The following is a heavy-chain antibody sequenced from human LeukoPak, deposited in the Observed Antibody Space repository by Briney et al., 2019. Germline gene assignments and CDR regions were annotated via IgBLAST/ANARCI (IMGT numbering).Heavy chain of an antibody. V-gene: IGHV4-59*01. CDR3: ARTHGFSGYVKNWFDP. CDR1: GDSISSSY. D-gene: IGHD5-12*01. CDR2: IYYSGST. Sequence: SETLSLTCTVSGDSISSSYWSWLRQPPGKGLEWIGYIYYSGSTNYNPSLESRVTISADTSKNQFSLKLSSVTAADTAVYYCARTHGFSGYVKNWFDPWGQGTLVTVSS. J-gene: IGHJ5*02.